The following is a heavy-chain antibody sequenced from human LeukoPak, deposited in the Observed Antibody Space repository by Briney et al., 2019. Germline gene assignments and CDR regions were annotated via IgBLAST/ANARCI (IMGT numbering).Heavy chain of an antibody. CDR2: IYPGDSDT. V-gene: IGHV5-51*01. J-gene: IGHJ4*02. D-gene: IGHD3-3*01. CDR1: GYSFTSYW. CDR3: ARSGPSSGYYTWTFDY. Sequence: GESLKISCKGSGYSFTSYWIGWVRQMPGKGLEWMGIIYPGDSDTRYSPSFQGQVTISADKSISTAYLQWSSLKASDTAMYYCARSGPSSGYYTWTFDYWGQGTLVTVSS.